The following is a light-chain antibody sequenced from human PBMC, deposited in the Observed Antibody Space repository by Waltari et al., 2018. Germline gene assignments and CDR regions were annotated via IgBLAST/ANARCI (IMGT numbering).Light chain of an antibody. Sequence: DIVMTQSPLALPVTPVEPASISGRSSQSLLHSNGKTYLYWYLKKTGQTAPRLRYRVSNRLSGVPDRFSGSGSGTDFTLNISRLEADDVGVYYCMQALHPPHSFGQVTKVEIK. CDR2: RVS. CDR1: QSLLHSNGKTY. V-gene: IGKV2-29*02. J-gene: IGKJ2*03. CDR3: MQALHPPHS.